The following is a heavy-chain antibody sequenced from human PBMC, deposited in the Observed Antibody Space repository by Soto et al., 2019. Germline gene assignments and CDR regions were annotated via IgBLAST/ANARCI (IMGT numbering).Heavy chain of an antibody. CDR2: IKQDGSEK. J-gene: IGHJ4*02. Sequence: GGSLRLSCAASGFTFSSYWMSWVRQAPGKGLEWVANIKQDGSEKYYVDSVKGRFTISRDNAKNSLYLQMNSLRAEDTAVYYCAREMTYYYGSGSYYYFDYWGQGTLVTVSS. V-gene: IGHV3-7*01. CDR3: AREMTYYYGSGSYYYFDY. CDR1: GFTFSSYW. D-gene: IGHD3-10*01.